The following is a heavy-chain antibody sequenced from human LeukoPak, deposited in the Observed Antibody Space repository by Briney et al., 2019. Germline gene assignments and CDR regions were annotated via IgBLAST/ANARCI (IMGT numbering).Heavy chain of an antibody. Sequence: SETLSLTCAVYGGSFSGYYWSWIRQPPGKGLEWIGEINHSGSTNYNPSLKSQVTISVDTSKNQFSLKLSSVTAADTAVYYCARDYCSSTSCPFDYWGQGTLVTVSS. V-gene: IGHV4-34*01. CDR1: GGSFSGYY. J-gene: IGHJ4*02. CDR3: ARDYCSSTSCPFDY. CDR2: INHSGST. D-gene: IGHD2-2*01.